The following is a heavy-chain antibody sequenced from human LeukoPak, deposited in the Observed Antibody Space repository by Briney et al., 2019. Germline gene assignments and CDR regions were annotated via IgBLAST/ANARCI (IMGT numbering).Heavy chain of an antibody. CDR3: ATKQWLAPPPDS. Sequence: PGGSLRLSCAASGFTFSKYWMLWVRLAPGKCLESVSRINTDGTVTTYADSVKGRFTVSRDNADNTMFLQMNSVRDEDTAVDYCATKQWLAPPPDSWGQGTPVTVSS. D-gene: IGHD6-19*01. CDR1: GFTFSKYW. V-gene: IGHV3-74*01. J-gene: IGHJ4*02. CDR2: INTDGTVT.